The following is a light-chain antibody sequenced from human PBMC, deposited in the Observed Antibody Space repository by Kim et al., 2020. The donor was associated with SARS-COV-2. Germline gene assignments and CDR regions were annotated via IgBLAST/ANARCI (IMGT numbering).Light chain of an antibody. J-gene: IGKJ2*01. CDR3: QQYGTSPYN. CDR1: QSVSKND. Sequence: LSPGARAALSCRASQSVSKNDLAWYLQKPGQAPRLLIYAASSRPGGIPDRFSGSGSGTDFTLTISRLEPEDFAVYYCQQYGTSPYNFGQGTKLEI. CDR2: AAS. V-gene: IGKV3-20*01.